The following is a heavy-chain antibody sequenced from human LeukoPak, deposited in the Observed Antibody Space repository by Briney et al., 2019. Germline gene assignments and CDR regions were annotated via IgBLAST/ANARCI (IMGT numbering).Heavy chain of an antibody. D-gene: IGHD3-10*01. J-gene: IGHJ4*02. V-gene: IGHV3-30*04. Sequence: GGSLRLSCAASGFTFSSYAMHWVRQAPGKGLEWVAAISYDGSNKYYADSVKGRFTISRDNSKNTLYLQMNSLRAEDTAVYYCARESQAYYYGSGSPNYWGQGTLVTVSS. CDR2: ISYDGSNK. CDR3: ARESQAYYYGSGSPNY. CDR1: GFTFSSYA.